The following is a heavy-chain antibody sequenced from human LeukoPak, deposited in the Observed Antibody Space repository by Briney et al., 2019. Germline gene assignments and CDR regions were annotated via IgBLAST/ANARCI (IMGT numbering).Heavy chain of an antibody. D-gene: IGHD3-10*01. Sequence: SETLSLTCTVSGASISSYYWSWIRQPAGKGLEWIGRIFTSGSANYNPSLKSRVTMSVDTSKNQFSLKLSSVTAADTAVYYCASGRFGELVIHYWGQGTLVTVSS. V-gene: IGHV4-4*07. J-gene: IGHJ4*02. CDR2: IFTSGSA. CDR3: ASGRFGELVIHY. CDR1: GASISSYY.